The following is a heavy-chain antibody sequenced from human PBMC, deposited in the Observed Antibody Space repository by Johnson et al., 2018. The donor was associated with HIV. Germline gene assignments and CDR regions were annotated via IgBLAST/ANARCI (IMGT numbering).Heavy chain of an antibody. CDR1: GLTFFDHY. Sequence: QVQLVESGGGLVKPGGSLRISCAAFGLTFFDHYMSWIRQAPGKGLEWVPYISSSGSTIYYADPVKGRFTIPRDNAKNSLYLQMNSLRAEDTAVYYCAKHSAAFDIWGQGTMVTVSS. J-gene: IGHJ3*02. V-gene: IGHV3-11*01. D-gene: IGHD3-3*02. CDR3: AKHSAAFDI. CDR2: ISSSGSTI.